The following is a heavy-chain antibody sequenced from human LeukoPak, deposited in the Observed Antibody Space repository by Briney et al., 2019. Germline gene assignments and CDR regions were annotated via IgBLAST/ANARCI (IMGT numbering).Heavy chain of an antibody. CDR1: GFTFSSYA. CDR3: AKDLYSNYVFYYYGMDV. V-gene: IGHV3-23*01. D-gene: IGHD4-11*01. J-gene: IGHJ6*02. CDR2: ISGSGGST. Sequence: GGSLRLSCAASGFTFSSYAMSWVRQAPGKGLEWVSVISGSGGSTYYADSVKGRFTISRDNSKNTVHPQMNSLRAEDTAVYYCAKDLYSNYVFYYYGMDVWGQGTTVTVSS.